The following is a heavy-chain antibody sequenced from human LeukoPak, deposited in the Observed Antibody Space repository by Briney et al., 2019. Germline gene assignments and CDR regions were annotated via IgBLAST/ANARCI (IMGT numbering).Heavy chain of an antibody. CDR1: GFTFSSYA. J-gene: IGHJ4*02. CDR2: ISGSGGST. V-gene: IGHV3-23*01. D-gene: IGHD3-10*01. CDR3: AKDAYYGSGKRIDY. Sequence: PGGSLRLSCAASGFTFSSYAMSWVRQAPGKGLVWVSVISGSGGSTFYADSVKGRLTISRDNSKNTLYLQMNSLRAEDTAVYYCAKDAYYGSGKRIDYWGQGTLVTVSS.